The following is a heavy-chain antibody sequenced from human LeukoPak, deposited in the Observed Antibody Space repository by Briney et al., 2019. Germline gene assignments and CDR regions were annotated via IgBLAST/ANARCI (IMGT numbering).Heavy chain of an antibody. CDR2: ISYDGSNK. CDR3: ARAMGPVRGLDY. V-gene: IGHV3-30*04. Sequence: GGSLRLSCAASGFTFSSYAMHWVRQAPGKGLEWVAVISYDGSNKYYADSVKGRFTISRDNSKNTLYLQMNSLRAEDTAVYYCARAMGPVRGLDYWGQGTVDTVSS. J-gene: IGHJ4*02. D-gene: IGHD3-10*01. CDR1: GFTFSSYA.